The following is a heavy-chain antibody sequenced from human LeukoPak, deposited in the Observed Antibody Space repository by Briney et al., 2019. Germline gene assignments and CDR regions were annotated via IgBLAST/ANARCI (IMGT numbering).Heavy chain of an antibody. CDR2: ISSSSSYI. V-gene: IGHV3-21*01. J-gene: IGHJ3*02. CDR3: ARDSLPYCGGDCYFHDAFDI. CDR1: GFNFSTYW. Sequence: GGSLRLSCTASGFNFSTYWMTWVRQVPGKGLEWVSSISSSSSYIYYADSVKGRFTISRDNAKNSLYLQMNSLRAEDTAVYYCARDSLPYCGGDCYFHDAFDIWGQGTMVTVSS. D-gene: IGHD2-21*02.